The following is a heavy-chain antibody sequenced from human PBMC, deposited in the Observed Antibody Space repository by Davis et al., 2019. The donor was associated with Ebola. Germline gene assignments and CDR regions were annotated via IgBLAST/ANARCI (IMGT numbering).Heavy chain of an antibody. CDR3: AKGSGFWSGYSSWFDP. V-gene: IGHV3-30-3*01. D-gene: IGHD3-3*01. CDR1: GFTFSSYA. J-gene: IGHJ5*02. Sequence: GESLKISCAASGFTFSSYAMHWVRQAPGKGLEWVAVISYDGSNKYYADSVKGRFTISRDNSKNTLYLQMNSLRAEDTAVYYCAKGSGFWSGYSSWFDPWGQGTLVTVSS. CDR2: ISYDGSNK.